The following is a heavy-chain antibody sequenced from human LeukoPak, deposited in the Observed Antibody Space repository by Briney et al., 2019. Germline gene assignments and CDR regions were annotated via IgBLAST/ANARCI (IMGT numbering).Heavy chain of an antibody. CDR2: INAGNGNT. D-gene: IGHD6-6*01. CDR1: GYTFTSYA. J-gene: IGHJ4*02. CDR3: ARVEYSSSPDDY. Sequence: ASVKVSCKASGYTFTSYAMHWVRQSPGQRLEGMGWINAGNGNTKYSQKFQGRVTITRDTSASTAYMELSSLRSDDTAVYYCARVEYSSSPDDYWGQGTLVTVSS. V-gene: IGHV1-3*01.